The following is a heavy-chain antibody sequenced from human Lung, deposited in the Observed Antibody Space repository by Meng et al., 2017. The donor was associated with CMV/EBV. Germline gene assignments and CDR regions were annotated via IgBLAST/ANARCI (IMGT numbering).Heavy chain of an antibody. J-gene: IGHJ5*02. CDR3: ARQKYIVVIPSGMGNNWFDP. V-gene: IGHV4-39*01. CDR1: GASTNNKLYY. CDR2: IYHNGST. Sequence: SETLSLTCSVSGASTNNKLYYWGWIRQPPGKGLEWIGNIYHNGSTYYSPSLKSRVTISVDTSKNHFSLRLSSVTAADTGVYYCARQKYIVVIPSGMGNNWFDPWGQGTLVTVSS. D-gene: IGHD2-15*01.